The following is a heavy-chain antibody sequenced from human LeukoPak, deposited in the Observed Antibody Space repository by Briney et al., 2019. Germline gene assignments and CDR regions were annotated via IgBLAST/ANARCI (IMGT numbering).Heavy chain of an antibody. CDR3: ARGLVGATNYFDY. CDR1: GFPFNDYF. D-gene: IGHD1-26*01. CDR2: ISSSGSTN. V-gene: IGHV3-11*04. Sequence: GGSLRLSCAASGFPFNDYFMSWIRQAPGKGLEWISYISSSGSTNYYADSVKGRFTISRDNSKNTLYLQMNSLRAEDTAVYYCARGLVGATNYFDYWSQGTLVTVSS. J-gene: IGHJ4*02.